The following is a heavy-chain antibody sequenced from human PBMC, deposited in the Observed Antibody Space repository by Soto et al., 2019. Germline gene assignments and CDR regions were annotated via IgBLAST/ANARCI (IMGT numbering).Heavy chain of an antibody. J-gene: IGHJ5*02. CDR2: ISAYNGNT. Sequence: ASVKVSCKASGYTFTSYGISWVRQAPGQGLEWMGWISAYNGNTNYAQKLQGRVTMTTDTSTSTAYMELRSLRSDDTAVYYCARDPRSVVVLGATPIGIWFYTCAQRTPVPVSS. V-gene: IGHV1-18*01. CDR1: GYTFTSYG. D-gene: IGHD2-15*01. CDR3: ARDPRSVVVLGATPIGIWFYT.